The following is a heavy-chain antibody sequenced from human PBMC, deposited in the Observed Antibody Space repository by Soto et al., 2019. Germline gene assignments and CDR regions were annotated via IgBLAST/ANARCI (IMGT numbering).Heavy chain of an antibody. V-gene: IGHV3-33*01. D-gene: IGHD3-3*01. CDR1: GFTFSSYG. CDR2: IWYDGSNK. J-gene: IGHJ6*02. Sequence: QVQLVESGGGVVQPGRSLRLSCAASGFTFSSYGMHWVRQAPGKGLEWVAVIWYDGSNKYYADPVKGRFTISRDNSKNTLYLQMNSLRAEDTAVYYCARADVLRFLEWLLTTSYGMDVWGQGTTVTVSS. CDR3: ARADVLRFLEWLLTTSYGMDV.